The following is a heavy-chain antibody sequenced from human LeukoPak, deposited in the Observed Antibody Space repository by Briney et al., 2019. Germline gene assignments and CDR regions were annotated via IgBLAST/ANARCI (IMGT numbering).Heavy chain of an antibody. V-gene: IGHV4-39*07. CDR1: GGSISSSSYY. CDR2: IYYSGST. D-gene: IGHD5-24*01. Sequence: SETLSLTCTVSGGSISSSSYYWGWIRQPPGKGLEWIGSIYYSGSTYYNPSLKSRVTISVDTSKNQFSLKLSSVTAADTAVYYCARSAWRWLQLLDYWGQGTLVTVSS. CDR3: ARSAWRWLQLLDY. J-gene: IGHJ4*02.